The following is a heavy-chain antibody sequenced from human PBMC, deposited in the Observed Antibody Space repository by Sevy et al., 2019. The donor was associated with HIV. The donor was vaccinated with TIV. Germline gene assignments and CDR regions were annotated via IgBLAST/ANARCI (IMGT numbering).Heavy chain of an antibody. CDR3: ARPYGSGSWEAFDI. CDR2: ISSSGTTI. Sequence: GGSLRLSCEASGFTFSSYEMNWVRQAPGKGLEWVSYISSSGTTIKYADSVKGRFTISRDNAKNSLYLQMNSLRAEDTAVYYCARPYGSGSWEAFDIWGQGTMVTVSS. D-gene: IGHD3-10*01. V-gene: IGHV3-48*03. CDR1: GFTFSSYE. J-gene: IGHJ3*02.